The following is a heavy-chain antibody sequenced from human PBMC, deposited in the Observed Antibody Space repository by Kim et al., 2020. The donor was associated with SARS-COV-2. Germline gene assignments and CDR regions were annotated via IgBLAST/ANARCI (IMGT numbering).Heavy chain of an antibody. D-gene: IGHD5-12*01. Sequence: SETLSLTCTVSGYSISSGYYWGWLRQPPGKGLGWIGSIYHSGSTYYNPSLKSRFTISVDTSKNQFSLKLSSVTAADTAVYYCARDLGYSGYGAFDIWGQGTMVTVSS. CDR1: GYSISSGYY. V-gene: IGHV4-38-2*02. CDR3: ARDLGYSGYGAFDI. CDR2: IYHSGST. J-gene: IGHJ3*02.